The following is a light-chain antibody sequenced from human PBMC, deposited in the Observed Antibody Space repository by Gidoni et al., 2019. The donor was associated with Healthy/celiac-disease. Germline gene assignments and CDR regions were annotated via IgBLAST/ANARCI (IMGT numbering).Light chain of an antibody. V-gene: IGLV1-40*01. CDR1: SSNIGAGYD. Sequence: QSVLTLPPSVSGAPGQRVTISCTGSSSNIGAGYDVHWYQQLPGTAPKLLIYGNSNQPSGVPDRFSGSKSGTSASLAITGLQAEDEADYYCQSYDSSLSGSDVVFGGGTKLTVL. CDR3: QSYDSSLSGSDVV. J-gene: IGLJ2*01. CDR2: GNS.